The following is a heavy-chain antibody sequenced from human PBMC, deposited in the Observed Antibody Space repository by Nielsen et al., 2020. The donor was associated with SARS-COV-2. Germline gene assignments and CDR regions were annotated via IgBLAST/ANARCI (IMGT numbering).Heavy chain of an antibody. Sequence: GESLKISCAASGFTFSSYWMSWVRQAPGKGLEWVANIKQDGSEKYYVDSVKGRFTISRDNAKNSLYLQMNSLRSDDTAVYYCASRYNWKWGFDPWGQGTLVTVSS. V-gene: IGHV3-7*03. CDR2: IKQDGSEK. J-gene: IGHJ5*02. CDR1: GFTFSSYW. D-gene: IGHD1-20*01. CDR3: ASRYNWKWGFDP.